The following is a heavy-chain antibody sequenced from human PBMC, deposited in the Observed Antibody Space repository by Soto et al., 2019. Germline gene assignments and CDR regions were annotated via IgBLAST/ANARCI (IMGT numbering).Heavy chain of an antibody. D-gene: IGHD3-10*01. Sequence: PSETLSLTCAVSGASISTNYWNWIRQPPGRGLEWIGYIWDSGNSNYNPSLKSRATISVDTSKNQFSLKLTSVTAADTAVYYCGSYASGTYPFFDQWGRGTLVTVSS. CDR2: IWDSGNS. J-gene: IGHJ4*02. CDR3: GSYASGTYPFFDQ. CDR1: GASISTNY. V-gene: IGHV4-59*01.